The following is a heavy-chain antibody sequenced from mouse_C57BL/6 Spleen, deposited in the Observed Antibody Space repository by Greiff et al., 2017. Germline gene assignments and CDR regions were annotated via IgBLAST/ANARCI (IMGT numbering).Heavy chain of an antibody. V-gene: IGHV1-22*01. D-gene: IGHD2-5*01. CDR2: ITPNNGGT. CDR1: GYTFTDYN. CDR3: AREDAYYSNPFDY. J-gene: IGHJ2*01. Sequence: VQLQQSGPELVKPGASVKMSCKASGYTFTDYNLHWVKQSHGKSLEWIGYITPNNGGTSYNQKFKGKATLTVNKSSSTAYMELRSLTSEDSAVYYCAREDAYYSNPFDYWGQGTTLTVSS.